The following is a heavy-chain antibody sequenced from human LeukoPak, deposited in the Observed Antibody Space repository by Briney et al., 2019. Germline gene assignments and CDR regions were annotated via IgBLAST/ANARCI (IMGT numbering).Heavy chain of an antibody. D-gene: IGHD3-10*01. V-gene: IGHV3-9*01. CDR3: ARAGTMVRGGNYYYYMDV. CDR2: ISWNSGSI. CDR1: GFTFDDYA. Sequence: PGRSLRLSCAASGFTFDDYAMHWVRQAPGKGLEWVSGISWNSGSIGYADSVKGRFTISRDNAKNSLYLQMNSLRAEDTAVYYCARAGTMVRGGNYYYYMDVWGKGTTVTISS. J-gene: IGHJ6*03.